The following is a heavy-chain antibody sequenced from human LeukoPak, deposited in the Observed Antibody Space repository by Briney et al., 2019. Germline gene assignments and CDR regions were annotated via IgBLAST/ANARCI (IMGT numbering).Heavy chain of an antibody. CDR1: GFSFSSFG. V-gene: IGHV3-30*18. D-gene: IGHD3-16*01. Sequence: GGSLRLSCAASGFSFSSFGMHWVRQAPGKGLEWVAIISYDGSNKYYADPVKGRLTISRDNSKNTLYLQTDSLRVEDTAVYYCAKGRSSTYTYGMDVWGQGTTVTVSS. CDR3: AKGRSSTYTYGMDV. CDR2: ISYDGSNK. J-gene: IGHJ6*02.